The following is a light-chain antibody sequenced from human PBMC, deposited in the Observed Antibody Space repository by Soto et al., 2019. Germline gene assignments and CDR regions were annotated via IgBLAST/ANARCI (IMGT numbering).Light chain of an antibody. V-gene: IGKV3-20*01. J-gene: IGKJ1*01. CDR3: QQYGSSRT. CDR2: GAS. CDR1: QSVSSSY. Sequence: EVGLKQSPATLSLSPGERATLSCRASQSVSSSYLAWYQQKPGQAPRLLIYGASSRATGIPDRFSGSGSGTDFTLTISRLEPEDFAVYYCQQYGSSRTFGQGTKVDIK.